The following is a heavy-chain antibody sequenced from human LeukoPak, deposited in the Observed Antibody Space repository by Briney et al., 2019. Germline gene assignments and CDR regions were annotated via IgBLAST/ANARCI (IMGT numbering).Heavy chain of an antibody. CDR1: GFTFSNYA. J-gene: IGHJ4*02. D-gene: IGHD5-12*01. CDR3: AREYSGYDCLDY. V-gene: IGHV3-30*02. CDR2: IRYDAGNK. Sequence: PGGSLRLSCAASGFTFSNYAMHWVRQAPGKGLEWVAFIRYDAGNKYYADSVKGRFTISRDNSKNTVYLQMDSLRSEDTAVYYCAREYSGYDCLDYWGQGTLVTVSS.